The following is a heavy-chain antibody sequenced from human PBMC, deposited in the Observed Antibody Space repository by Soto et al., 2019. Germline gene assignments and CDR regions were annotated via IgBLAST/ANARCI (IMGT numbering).Heavy chain of an antibody. D-gene: IGHD6-19*01. Sequence: GGSLRLSCSASGFTFSSYAMHWVRQAPGKGLEYVSAISSNGGSTYYADSVKGRFTISRDNSKNTLYLQMNSLRAEDTAVYYCARDKANGYSSGWSGAFDIWGQGTMVTVSS. CDR1: GFTFSSYA. J-gene: IGHJ3*02. CDR2: ISSNGGST. V-gene: IGHV3-64*04. CDR3: ARDKANGYSSGWSGAFDI.